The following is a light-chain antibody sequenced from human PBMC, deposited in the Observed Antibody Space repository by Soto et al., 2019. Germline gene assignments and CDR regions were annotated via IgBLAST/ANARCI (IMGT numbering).Light chain of an antibody. Sequence: SYELTQPPSASVAPGQRVRVTRGGKDIGSKSVHWYQQKPGQAPVLVVYDDSDRPSGIPERFSGSNSGNTATLTISSVEAGDEAEYHCNVWDRASDHYVFGTRTKVTV. V-gene: IGLV3-21*02. CDR3: NVWDRASDHYV. CDR1: DIGSKS. J-gene: IGLJ1*01. CDR2: DDS.